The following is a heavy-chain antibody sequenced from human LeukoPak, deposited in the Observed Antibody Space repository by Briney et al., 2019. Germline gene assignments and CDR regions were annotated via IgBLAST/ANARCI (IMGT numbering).Heavy chain of an antibody. CDR2: IYYSGST. CDR3: ARLSHYFDSSGYYYVRFFDY. J-gene: IGHJ4*02. Sequence: PSETLSLTCTVSGGSISSYSWSWIRQPPGKGLECIGYIYYSGSTNYNPSLKSRVAISVDKSKNQFSLKLSYVTAADTAVYYCARLSHYFDSSGYYYVRFFDYWGQGTLVTVSS. D-gene: IGHD3-22*01. V-gene: IGHV4-59*08. CDR1: GGSISSYS.